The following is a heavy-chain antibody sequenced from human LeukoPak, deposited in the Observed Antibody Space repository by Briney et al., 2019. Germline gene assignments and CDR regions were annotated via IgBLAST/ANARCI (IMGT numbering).Heavy chain of an antibody. CDR1: GGSVSSGGYY. V-gene: IGHV4-61*08. CDR3: AGDYYGSGVNWFDS. CDR2: IYYTGST. D-gene: IGHD3-10*01. Sequence: SETLSLTCTVSGGSVSSGGYYWSWNRQPPGKGLEWIGYIYYTGSTNYSPSLKSRVTISVDTSKNQFSLKLSSVTAADTAVYYCAGDYYGSGVNWFDSWGQGTLVTASS. J-gene: IGHJ5*01.